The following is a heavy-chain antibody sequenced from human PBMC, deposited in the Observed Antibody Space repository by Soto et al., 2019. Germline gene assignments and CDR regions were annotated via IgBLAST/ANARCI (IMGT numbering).Heavy chain of an antibody. CDR3: ARAAWSDEGWDH. D-gene: IGHD1-26*01. CDR1: GFSFGEYE. CDR2: INQYGKIT. Sequence: GGSLRLFCAASGFSFGEYEMNWVRQAPGQGLEWVSYINQYGKITYYADSVKGRFTISRDDAKNSLFLQMDSLRAEDTALYYCARAAWSDEGWDHWGQGILVTVSS. J-gene: IGHJ4*02. V-gene: IGHV3-48*03.